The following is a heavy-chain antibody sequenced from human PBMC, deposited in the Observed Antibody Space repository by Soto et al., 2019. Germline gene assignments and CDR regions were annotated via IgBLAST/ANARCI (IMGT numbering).Heavy chain of an antibody. V-gene: IGHV1-69*01. J-gene: IGHJ6*02. CDR3: ARDGRTDPRGGMDV. Sequence: QVQLVQSGAEVKKPGSSVKVSCKASGGTFSSYAISWVRQAPGQGLEWMGGIIPIFGTANYAQKFQGRVTITADESTSTDYMELSSLRSEDTAVYYCARDGRTDPRGGMDVWGQGTTVTVSS. CDR2: IIPIFGTA. CDR1: GGTFSSYA.